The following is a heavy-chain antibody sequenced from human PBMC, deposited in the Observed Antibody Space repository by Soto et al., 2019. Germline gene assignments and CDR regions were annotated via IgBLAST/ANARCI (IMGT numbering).Heavy chain of an antibody. D-gene: IGHD5-12*01. V-gene: IGHV4-31*03. J-gene: IGHJ5*02. CDR1: GGSIRSGGYY. CDR2: IYYSGST. Sequence: PSETLSLTCTVSGGSIRSGGYYWSWIRQHPGKGLEWIGYIYYSGSTYYNPSLKSRVTISVDTSKNQFSLKLSSVTAADTAVYYCARGRGGIYSGYDYYLYWFDPWAREPWSPYPQ. CDR3: ARGRGGIYSGYDYYLYWFDP.